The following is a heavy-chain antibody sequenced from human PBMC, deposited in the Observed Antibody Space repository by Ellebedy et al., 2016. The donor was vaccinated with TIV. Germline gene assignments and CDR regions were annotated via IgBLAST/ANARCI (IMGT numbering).Heavy chain of an antibody. CDR3: ARGGGPSFDY. CDR1: GGSINSDY. J-gene: IGHJ4*02. D-gene: IGHD2-15*01. CDR2: IYSSGST. Sequence: SETLSLTXTVSGGSINSDYWSWIRQPPGKGLEWIGYIYSSGSTKYNPSLKSRATISADTSKNQFSLKLSSVTAADTAVYYCARGGGPSFDYWGQGTLVTVSS. V-gene: IGHV4-59*01.